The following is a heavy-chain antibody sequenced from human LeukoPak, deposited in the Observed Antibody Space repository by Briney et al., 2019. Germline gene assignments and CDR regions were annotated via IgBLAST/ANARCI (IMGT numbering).Heavy chain of an antibody. CDR2: IKEDGSEK. CDR1: GFTFSTYW. V-gene: IGHV3-7*01. J-gene: IGHJ4*02. D-gene: IGHD7-27*01. CDR3: ARETPLTGPLDY. Sequence: GGSLRLSCAASGFTFSTYWMTWVRQAPGKGLEWVANIKEDGSEKFYLDSVKGRFTISRDNAKNSLYLQMNSLRAEDTAVYYCARETPLTGPLDYWGQGTLVTVSS.